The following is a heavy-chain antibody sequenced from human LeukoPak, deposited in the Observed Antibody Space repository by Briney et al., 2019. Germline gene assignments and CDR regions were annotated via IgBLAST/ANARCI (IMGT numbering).Heavy chain of an antibody. CDR3: VASSGSYHY. CDR2: ISYDGSDE. CDR1: GFTFSTYG. D-gene: IGHD3-10*01. V-gene: IGHV3-30*03. J-gene: IGHJ4*02. Sequence: GGSLRLSCAASGFTFSTYGMHWVRQAPGKGLEWVAIISYDGSDEYYADSVKGRFTISRDNSKNTLSLQMNSLTAEDTAVYYCVASSGSYHYWGQGTLVTVSS.